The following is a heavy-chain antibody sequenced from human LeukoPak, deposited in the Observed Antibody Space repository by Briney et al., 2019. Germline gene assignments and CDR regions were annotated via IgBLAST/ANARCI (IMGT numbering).Heavy chain of an antibody. Sequence: GGSLRLSCAASGFTFSNAWMNWVRQAPGKGLEWVGRIKSKTDGGTTDYAAPVKGRFTISRDDSKNTLYLQMNSLKTEDTAVYYRTTTPTKYYDFWSAYNDYWGQGTLVTVSS. D-gene: IGHD3-3*01. CDR2: IKSKTDGGTT. V-gene: IGHV3-15*07. J-gene: IGHJ4*02. CDR1: GFTFSNAW. CDR3: TTTPTKYYDFWSAYNDY.